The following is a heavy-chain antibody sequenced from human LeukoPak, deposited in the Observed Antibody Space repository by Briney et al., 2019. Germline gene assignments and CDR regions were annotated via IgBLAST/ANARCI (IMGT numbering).Heavy chain of an antibody. CDR2: ISGSGGST. Sequence: GGSLRLSCAASGFTFSSYDMSWVRQAPGKGLEWGSAISGSGGSTYYADSVKGRFTISRDNSKNTLYLQMNSLRAEDTAVYYCAKRMIRGVNHDAFDLWGQGTMVTVSS. CDR3: AKRMIRGVNHDAFDL. CDR1: GFTFSSYD. D-gene: IGHD3-10*01. V-gene: IGHV3-23*01. J-gene: IGHJ3*01.